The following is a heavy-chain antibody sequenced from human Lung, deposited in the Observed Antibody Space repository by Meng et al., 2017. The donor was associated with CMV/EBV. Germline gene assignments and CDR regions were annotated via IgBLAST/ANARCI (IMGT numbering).Heavy chain of an antibody. CDR1: GFLLDSSGMA. V-gene: IGHV2-5*02. CDR3: VHTTSPSSSQPDF. Sequence: QITLKESGPALMKPTQTPTLTFLFSGFLLDSSGMAVGWIRQPPGKSLEWLALIYWDDDKRYSPSLENRLTVTRGTSRNQVVLRIANVDPADTGTYFCVHTTSPSSSQPDFWGPGILVTVSS. CDR2: IYWDDDK. D-gene: IGHD6-6*01. J-gene: IGHJ4*01.